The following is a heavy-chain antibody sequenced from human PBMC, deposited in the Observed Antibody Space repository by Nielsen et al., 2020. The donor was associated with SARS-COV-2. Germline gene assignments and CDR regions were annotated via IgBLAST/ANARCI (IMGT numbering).Heavy chain of an antibody. CDR1: GFTFSNCG. CDR2: ISYDGSNK. CDR3: AAGPEWELGSDI. V-gene: IGHV3-30*03. D-gene: IGHD1-26*01. J-gene: IGHJ4*01. Sequence: GGSLRLSCAASGFTFSNCGMHWVRQAPGKGLEWVAVISYDGSNKYYADSVKGRFTISRDNSKNTLFLQMNSLRAEDTAVYYCAAGPEWELGSDIWGQGTLVTVSS.